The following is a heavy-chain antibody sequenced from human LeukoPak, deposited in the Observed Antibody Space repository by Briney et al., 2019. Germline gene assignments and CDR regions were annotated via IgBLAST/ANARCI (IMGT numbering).Heavy chain of an antibody. Sequence: ASVKVSCRASGYSFTTQYMHWVRQASGQPPEWMGAIDPSGGTTRYAQKFQGRVTMTRDTSTSTVHMELSRLRSDDTAVYYCARDRARVGTNGDSFDVWGQGTMVIVSS. CDR3: ARDRARVGTNGDSFDV. CDR1: GYSFTTQY. D-gene: IGHD2-8*01. J-gene: IGHJ3*01. V-gene: IGHV1-46*01. CDR2: IDPSGGTT.